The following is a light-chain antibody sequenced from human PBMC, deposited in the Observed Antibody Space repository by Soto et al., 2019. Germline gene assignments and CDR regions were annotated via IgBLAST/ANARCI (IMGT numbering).Light chain of an antibody. CDR1: QRVTSN. V-gene: IGKV3-15*01. Sequence: EIVMTQSPATLSVSPGEKATPSGGASQRVTSNLPCYRQKPGQAPRLLIYGASTRATGIPARFSGSGSGTEFTLTISSLQSEDFAVYYCQQYNNWPPFTFGPGTKVDIK. J-gene: IGKJ3*01. CDR3: QQYNNWPPFT. CDR2: GAS.